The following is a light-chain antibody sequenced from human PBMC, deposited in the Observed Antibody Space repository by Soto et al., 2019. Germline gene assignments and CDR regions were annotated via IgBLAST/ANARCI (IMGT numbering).Light chain of an antibody. J-gene: IGKJ1*01. CDR1: QSVSNN. CDR2: GAS. V-gene: IGKV3-15*01. CDR3: QQYNNWWT. Sequence: ETVMTQSPRTLSVSLGERATLSCRASQSVSNNYLAWYQQKPGQAPRLLIYGASTRATGIPARFSGSGSGTEFTLTINSLQSEDFAVYYCQQYNNWWTFGQGTKWIS.